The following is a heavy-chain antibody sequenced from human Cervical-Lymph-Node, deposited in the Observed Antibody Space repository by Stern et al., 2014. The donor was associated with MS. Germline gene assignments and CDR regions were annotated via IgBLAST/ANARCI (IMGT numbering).Heavy chain of an antibody. CDR1: GYTLTSND. CDR2: MNPNSGKT. V-gene: IGHV1-8*01. J-gene: IGHJ6*02. D-gene: IGHD6-19*01. Sequence: QVQLVQSGAEVKKPGASVTVSCKASGYTLTSNDINWVRQAPGQGLEWMGWMNPNSGKTGYAQKFQGRVTMTRNTAISTAYMELNSLRSEDTAVYYCARDSSGWYYYGMDVWGQGTTVTVSS. CDR3: ARDSSGWYYYGMDV.